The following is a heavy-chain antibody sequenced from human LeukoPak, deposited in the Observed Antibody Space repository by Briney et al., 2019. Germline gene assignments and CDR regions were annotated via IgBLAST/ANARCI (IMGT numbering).Heavy chain of an antibody. CDR1: GGSISSYY. CDR3: ARVPYSSYDEIFDY. Sequence: SETLSLTCTVSGGSISSYYGIWIRQPPGKGLEWIGDIYYSGSTNYNPSLKSRVTISVDTSKNQFSLKLSSVTAADTAVYYCARVPYSSYDEIFDYWGQGTLVTVSS. V-gene: IGHV4-59*01. D-gene: IGHD5-12*01. CDR2: IYYSGST. J-gene: IGHJ4*02.